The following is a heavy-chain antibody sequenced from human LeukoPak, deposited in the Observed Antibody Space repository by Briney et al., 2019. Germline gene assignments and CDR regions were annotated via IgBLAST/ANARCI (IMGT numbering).Heavy chain of an antibody. CDR1: GYTFTNYG. CDR2: ISGYNGHT. CDR3: VRAERTAITHDY. D-gene: IGHD5-18*01. J-gene: IGHJ4*02. V-gene: IGHV1-18*01. Sequence: GASVKVSCKASGYTFTNYGVSWVRQAPGQGLEWMGWISGYNGHTNYAQNFQDRVTVTTDTTTSTAYMELRSLRSDDTAVYYCVRAERTAITHDYWGQGTLVTVSS.